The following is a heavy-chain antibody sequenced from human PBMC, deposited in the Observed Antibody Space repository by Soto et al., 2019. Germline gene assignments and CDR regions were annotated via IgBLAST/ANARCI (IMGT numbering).Heavy chain of an antibody. CDR1: GYTFTSYD. CDR2: MNPNSGNT. J-gene: IGHJ5*02. D-gene: IGHD2-15*01. CDR3: ARGVVGWVGP. Sequence: QVQLVQSGAEVKKPGASVKVSCKASGYTFTSYDINWVRQATGQGLEWMGWMNPNSGNTGYAQKFQGGVTMTRNTSRSTAYMELRSLRSKVRAVYYCARGVVGWVGPWGQEPLVSVSS. V-gene: IGHV1-8*01.